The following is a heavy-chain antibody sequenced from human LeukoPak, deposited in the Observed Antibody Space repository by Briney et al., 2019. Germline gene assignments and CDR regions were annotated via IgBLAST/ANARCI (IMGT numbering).Heavy chain of an antibody. V-gene: IGHV4-4*07. D-gene: IGHD3-22*01. CDR3: ARGRLDYYDDSGPNRSDWFDP. Sequence: SETLSLTCTVSGGSLNSYFWSWIRQPAGKGLEWIRRIYTTDTTNYNPSLRGRVTLSIDTSKNQFSLRLTSVTAADTAVYFCARGRLDYYDDSGPNRSDWFDPWGQGTLVTVSS. J-gene: IGHJ5*02. CDR1: GGSLNSYF. CDR2: IYTTDTT.